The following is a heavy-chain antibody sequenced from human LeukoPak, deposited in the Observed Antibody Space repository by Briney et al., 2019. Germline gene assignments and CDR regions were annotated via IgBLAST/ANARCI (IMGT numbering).Heavy chain of an antibody. CDR1: GFIFSSYS. J-gene: IGHJ4*02. D-gene: IGHD2-2*01. CDR3: AVLTYQLLDYYFDY. CDR2: ISSSGSTI. V-gene: IGHV3-48*01. Sequence: PGGSLRLSCAASGFIFSSYSMNWVRQVPGKGLEWVSYISSSGSTIYYADSVKGRFTISRDNAKNSLYLQMNSLRAEDTAVYYCAVLTYQLLDYYFDYWGQGTLVTVSS.